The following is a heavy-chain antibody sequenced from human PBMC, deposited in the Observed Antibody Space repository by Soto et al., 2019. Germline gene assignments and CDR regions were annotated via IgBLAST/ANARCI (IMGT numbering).Heavy chain of an antibody. CDR1: GFTFDDYA. Sequence: EVQLVESGGGLVQPGRSLRLSCAASGFTFDDYAMHWVRQAPGKGLEWVSGIRWNSGSIGYADSVKCRFTISRDNAKNSLYLQMNSLRAEDTALYYCAKDSGSSSLFLSWYFDLWGRGTLVTVSS. J-gene: IGHJ2*01. CDR3: AKDSGSSSLFLSWYFDL. V-gene: IGHV3-9*01. D-gene: IGHD6-6*01. CDR2: IRWNSGSI.